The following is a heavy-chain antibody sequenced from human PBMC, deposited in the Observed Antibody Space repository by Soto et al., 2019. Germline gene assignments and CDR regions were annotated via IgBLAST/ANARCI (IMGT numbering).Heavy chain of an antibody. CDR3: ERGAINGAITGGTADAFDI. J-gene: IGHJ3*02. V-gene: IGHV3-21*01. D-gene: IGHD1-20*01. CDR1: GFAFSSYN. Sequence: NPGGSLRLSCAASGFAFSSYNMNWVRQAPGKGLEWVSSINPTGSFMNSADSVKDRFSVSRDNAENSLYLQMNSLRAEDTAVYYCERGAINGAITGGTADAFDIWGPGTMVTVSS. CDR2: INPTGSFM.